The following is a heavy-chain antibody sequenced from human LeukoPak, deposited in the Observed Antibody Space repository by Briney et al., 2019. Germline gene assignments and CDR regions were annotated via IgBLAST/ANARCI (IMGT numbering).Heavy chain of an antibody. Sequence: ASVKVSCKASGGTFSSYAISWVRQAPGQGLEWMGGIIPIFGTANYAQKFQGRVTITADESTSTAYMELSSLRSEDTAVYYCARGPLERGYSGYAAYDYYYMDVWGKGTTVTVSS. D-gene: IGHD5-12*01. CDR1: GGTFSSYA. CDR2: IIPIFGTA. J-gene: IGHJ6*03. CDR3: ARGPLERGYSGYAAYDYYYMDV. V-gene: IGHV1-69*01.